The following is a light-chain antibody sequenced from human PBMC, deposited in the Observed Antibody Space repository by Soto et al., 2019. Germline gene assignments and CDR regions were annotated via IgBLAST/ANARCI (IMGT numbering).Light chain of an antibody. J-gene: IGKJ4*01. CDR3: QQDYHSLT. CDR1: QSVSSSY. Sequence: EVVVTQSPDTLSLSPGERATLSCRASQSVSSSYLSWYQQKPGQAPRLLIYGASTRATGIPARFSGSGSGTDFTLTISSLQPEDFAVYYCQQDYHSLTFGGGTKVDIK. V-gene: IGKV3D-7*01. CDR2: GAS.